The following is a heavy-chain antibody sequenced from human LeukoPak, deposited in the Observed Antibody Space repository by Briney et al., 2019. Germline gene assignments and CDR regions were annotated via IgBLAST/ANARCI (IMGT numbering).Heavy chain of an antibody. J-gene: IGHJ3*02. Sequence: GASVKVSCKASGGTFSSYAISWVRQAPGQGLEWMGGIIPIFGTANYAQKFQGRVTITADESTSTAYMELSSLRSEDTAVYYCARDRGSMYSSSRSGAFDIWGQGTMVTVSS. CDR3: ARDRGSMYSSSRSGAFDI. D-gene: IGHD6-6*01. CDR1: GGTFSSYA. CDR2: IIPIFGTA. V-gene: IGHV1-69*13.